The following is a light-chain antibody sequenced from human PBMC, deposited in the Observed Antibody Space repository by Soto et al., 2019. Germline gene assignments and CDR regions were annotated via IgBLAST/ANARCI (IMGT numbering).Light chain of an antibody. J-gene: IGKJ4*01. Sequence: EIVMTQSPGTLSVSPGERATLSCRASQTIDTNLAWYQQKPGQAPRLLIFGASTRATGIPARFSGSGSGTDFTLTISRLEPEDFAVYYCQQYGSSPLTFGGGTKVDIK. CDR3: QQYGSSPLT. V-gene: IGKV3-20*01. CDR2: GAS. CDR1: QTIDTN.